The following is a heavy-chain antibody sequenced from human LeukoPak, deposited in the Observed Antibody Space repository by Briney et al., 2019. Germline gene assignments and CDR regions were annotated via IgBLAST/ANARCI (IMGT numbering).Heavy chain of an antibody. J-gene: IGHJ4*02. Sequence: SETLSLTCTVSGGSISSYYWSWIRQPPGKRLEWIGHIYYSGSTNYNPSLKSRVTISVDTSRNQFSLKLSSVTAADTAVYYCASRSSIWSGYQDTLYYFDSWGQGTLVTVSS. V-gene: IGHV4-59*01. CDR1: GGSISSYY. CDR2: IYYSGST. CDR3: ASRSSIWSGYQDTLYYFDS. D-gene: IGHD3-3*01.